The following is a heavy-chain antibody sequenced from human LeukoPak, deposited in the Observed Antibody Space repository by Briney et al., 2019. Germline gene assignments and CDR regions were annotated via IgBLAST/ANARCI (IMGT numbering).Heavy chain of an antibody. Sequence: SETLSLTCTVSGGSISSSGYYWGWIRQPPGKGLEWIGSMYYSGSTYYNPSLKSRVTISVDTSKNQFSLKLSSVTAADTAVYYCAREYSSSWYGNWFDPWGQGTLVTVSS. CDR1: GGSISSSGYY. CDR2: MYYSGST. D-gene: IGHD6-13*01. CDR3: AREYSSSWYGNWFDP. V-gene: IGHV4-39*07. J-gene: IGHJ5*02.